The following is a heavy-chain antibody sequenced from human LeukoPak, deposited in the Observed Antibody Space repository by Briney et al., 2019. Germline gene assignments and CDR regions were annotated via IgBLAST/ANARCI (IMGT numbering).Heavy chain of an antibody. CDR3: ARGSRFWLGNFFRQPLFFDY. J-gene: IGHJ4*02. Sequence: SETLSLTCAVYGESFSGYFWNWIRQPPGKGLEWIGEINDSGSPTYNPSLKSRLNMSVDTSKNHFSLRLNSMTAADTAVYYCARGSRFWLGNFFRQPLFFDYWGPGNLATVSS. CDR1: GESFSGYF. V-gene: IGHV4-34*01. CDR2: INDSGSP. D-gene: IGHD6-19*01.